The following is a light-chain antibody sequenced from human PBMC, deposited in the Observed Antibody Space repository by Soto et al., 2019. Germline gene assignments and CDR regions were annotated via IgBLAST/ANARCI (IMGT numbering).Light chain of an antibody. J-gene: IGLJ2*01. V-gene: IGLV2-14*03. Sequence: QSALTQPASVSGSPGQSITLSCTGTSSDIGVFNSVSWYQHHPGKAPKLIISDVSKRPSGVSNRFSGSKSGNTAYLTISGLQAEDEADYYCSSYTTSSTVVFGGGTKLTVL. CDR1: SSDIGVFNS. CDR3: SSYTTSSTVV. CDR2: DVS.